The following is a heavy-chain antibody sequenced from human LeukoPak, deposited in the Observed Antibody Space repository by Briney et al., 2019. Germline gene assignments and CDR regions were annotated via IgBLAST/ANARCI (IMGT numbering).Heavy chain of an antibody. D-gene: IGHD1-14*01. J-gene: IGHJ6*03. V-gene: IGHV4-34*01. CDR2: INHSGST. CDR3: ARGTNPDVRYYYYYMDV. Sequence: PSETLSLTCAVYGGSFSGYYWSWLRQPPGKGLEWIGEINHSGSTNYNPSLKSRVTISVDTSKNQFSLKLSSVTVADTAVYYCARGTNPDVRYYYYYMDVWGKGTTVTVSS. CDR1: GGSFSGYY.